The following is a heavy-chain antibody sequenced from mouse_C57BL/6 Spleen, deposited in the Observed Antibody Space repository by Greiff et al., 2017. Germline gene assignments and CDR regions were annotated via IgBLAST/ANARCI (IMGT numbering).Heavy chain of an antibody. Sequence: EVQLVESEGGLVQPGSSMKLSCTASGFTFSDYYMAWVRQVPEKGLEWVANINYDGSSTYYLDSLKSRFIISRDNAKNILYLQMSSLKSEDTATYNCARDSGYDKGYAMDYWGQGTSVTVSS. V-gene: IGHV5-16*01. CDR3: ARDSGYDKGYAMDY. CDR1: GFTFSDYY. CDR2: INYDGSST. D-gene: IGHD2-2*01. J-gene: IGHJ4*01.